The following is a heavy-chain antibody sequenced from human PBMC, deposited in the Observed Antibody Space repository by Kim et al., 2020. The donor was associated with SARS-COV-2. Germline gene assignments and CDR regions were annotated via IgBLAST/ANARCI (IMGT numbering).Heavy chain of an antibody. CDR1: GFTFSDYY. Sequence: GGSLRLSCAASGFTFSDYYMTWIRQAPGEGLEWVAYIRSNSRNTNYADSVKGRFTISRDNAKNSLNLHMNNLRAEDTAVYYCARRDLHPRHWYFDLWGRGALVTVSS. CDR3: ARRDLHPRHWYFDL. CDR2: IRSNSRNT. J-gene: IGHJ2*01. V-gene: IGHV3-11*06.